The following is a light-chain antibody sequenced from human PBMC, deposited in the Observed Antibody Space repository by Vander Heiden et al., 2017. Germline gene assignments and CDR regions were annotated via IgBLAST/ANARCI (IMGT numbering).Light chain of an antibody. V-gene: IGLV1-44*01. J-gene: IGLJ3*02. CDR2: THT. Sequence: QSVLTQPPSASGTPGQRVTISCSGSSSNIGSNTVTWYQQVPGTAPKLLIHTHTQRPSGVPDRFSGSKSGTSASLAISGLQSEDEAEYYCAAWDDSLNCWVFGGGTKLTVL. CDR1: SSNIGSNT. CDR3: AAWDDSLNCWV.